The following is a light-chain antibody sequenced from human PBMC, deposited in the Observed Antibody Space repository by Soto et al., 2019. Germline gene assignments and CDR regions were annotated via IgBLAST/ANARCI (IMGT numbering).Light chain of an antibody. CDR1: SSNIGSNY. CDR2: RNN. V-gene: IGLV1-47*01. Sequence: QSVLTQPPSASGTPGQRVTISCSGSSSNIGSNYVYWYQQLPGTAPKLLFYRNNQRPSGVPDRFSGSKSGTSASLAISGLRSEDEADYYCAAWDDSLSGPDVFGTGTKVTVL. J-gene: IGLJ1*01. CDR3: AAWDDSLSGPDV.